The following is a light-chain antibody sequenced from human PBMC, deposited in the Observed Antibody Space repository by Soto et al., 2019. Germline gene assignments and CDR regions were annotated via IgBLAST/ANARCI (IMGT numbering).Light chain of an antibody. Sequence: ILMTQSLATLSVSPGGPASLSFRSSQSISTRLAWYQQKPGQAPRLLIYGASTRAPGIPVRFSGSGSGTEFTLTISSLQSEDFAVYYCQQYNNWPPWTFGQGTKVDIK. CDR1: QSISTR. CDR3: QQYNNWPPWT. J-gene: IGKJ1*01. CDR2: GAS. V-gene: IGKV3-15*01.